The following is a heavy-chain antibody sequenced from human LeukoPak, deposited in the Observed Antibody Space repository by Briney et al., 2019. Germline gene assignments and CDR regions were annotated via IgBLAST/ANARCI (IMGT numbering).Heavy chain of an antibody. CDR3: ARLIWFGEPTYGMDV. Sequence: SETLSLTCTVSGGSISSYYWSWIRQPPGKGLEWIGYIYCSGSTNYNPSLKSRVTISVDTSKNQFSLKLSSVTAADTAVYYCARLIWFGEPTYGMDVWGQGTTVTVSS. J-gene: IGHJ6*02. CDR1: GGSISSYY. D-gene: IGHD3-10*01. V-gene: IGHV4-59*08. CDR2: IYCSGST.